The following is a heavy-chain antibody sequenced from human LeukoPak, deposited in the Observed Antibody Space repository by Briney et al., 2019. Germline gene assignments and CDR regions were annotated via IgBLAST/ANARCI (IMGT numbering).Heavy chain of an antibody. V-gene: IGHV3-23*01. CDR2: ISGGGGST. D-gene: IGHD6-6*01. CDR1: GFTFSSYA. CDR3: AKDLSSSHVSEYFDY. Sequence: GGSLRLSCAVSGFTFSSYAMSWVRQAPGKGLEWVSAISGGGGSTYYADSVKGRFTISRDSSENTLYLQMNSLRAEDTAVYYCAKDLSSSHVSEYFDYWGQGTLVTVSS. J-gene: IGHJ4*02.